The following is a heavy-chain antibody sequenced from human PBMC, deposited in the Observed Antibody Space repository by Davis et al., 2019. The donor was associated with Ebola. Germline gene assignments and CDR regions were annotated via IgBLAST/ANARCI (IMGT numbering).Heavy chain of an antibody. J-gene: IGHJ4*02. CDR2: ISGDGGST. CDR1: GFTFDDYA. Sequence: GESLKISCAASGFTFDDYAMHWVRQAPGKGLEWVSLISGDGGSTYYADSVKGRFTISRDNSKNSLYLQMNSLRTEDTALYYCAKDIRQYYDFWSGYQNSGFDYWGQGTLVTVSS. V-gene: IGHV3-43*02. CDR3: AKDIRQYYDFWSGYQNSGFDY. D-gene: IGHD3-3*01.